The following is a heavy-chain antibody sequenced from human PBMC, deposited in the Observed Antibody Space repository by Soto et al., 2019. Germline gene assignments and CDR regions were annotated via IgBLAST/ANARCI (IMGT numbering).Heavy chain of an antibody. V-gene: IGHV3-23*01. CDR2: ISGSGGST. J-gene: IGHJ6*02. D-gene: IGHD3-3*01. Sequence: EVQLLESGGGLVQPGGSLRLSCAASGFPFSSYAMSWVRQAPGTGLEWGSAISGSGGSTYYADSVKGRFTISRDYSKNTLSLQMNSLRAEDTAVYYCAKPREVLRFLEWLSPHSYYYYGIDVWGQGTTVTVSS. CDR3: AKPREVLRFLEWLSPHSYYYYGIDV. CDR1: GFPFSSYA.